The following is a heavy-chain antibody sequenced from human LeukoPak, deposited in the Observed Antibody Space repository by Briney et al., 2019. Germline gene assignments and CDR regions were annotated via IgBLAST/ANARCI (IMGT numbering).Heavy chain of an antibody. CDR2: ISSRGSSI. CDR3: AELGITMIGGV. J-gene: IGHJ6*04. Sequence: GGSLRLSCAASGFTFSSYEMNWVRQAPGKGLEWVSYISSRGSSIYYADSVKGRFTISRDNAKNSLYLQMNSLRAEDTAVYYCAELGITMIGGVWGKGTTVTISS. CDR1: GFTFSSYE. D-gene: IGHD3-10*02. V-gene: IGHV3-48*03.